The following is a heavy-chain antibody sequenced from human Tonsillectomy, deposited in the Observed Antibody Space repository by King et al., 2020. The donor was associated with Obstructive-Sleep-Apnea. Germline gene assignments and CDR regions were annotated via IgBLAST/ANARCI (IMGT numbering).Heavy chain of an antibody. D-gene: IGHD6-13*01. CDR3: ARRLAAAGTRTDYYYGMDV. Sequence: VQLQQWGAGLLKPSETLSLTCVVNGGSFSGYYWSWIRQSPGKGLEWIGEIKHGVTTDYNPSLKSRVTISIDTSKNQLSLNLSSVTAADAALYYCARRLAAAGTRTDYYYGMDVWGQGTTVTVSS. CDR1: GGSFSGYY. V-gene: IGHV4-34*01. CDR2: IKHGVTT. J-gene: IGHJ6*02.